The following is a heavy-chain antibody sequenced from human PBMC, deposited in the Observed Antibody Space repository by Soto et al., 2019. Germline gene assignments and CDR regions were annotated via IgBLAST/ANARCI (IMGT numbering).Heavy chain of an antibody. Sequence: SVKVSCKASGGSFGKSAINWVRQTPGQGLEWLGGFIPVYRTLNYAQKFQGRVTITADESTGTAYMTLSSLASDDTAVYYCAMGVIWIGYFTVDSWGQGPRVTVSS. D-gene: IGHD3-3*01. CDR3: AMGVIWIGYFTVDS. V-gene: IGHV1-69*13. CDR2: FIPVYRTL. CDR1: GGSFGKSA. J-gene: IGHJ4*02.